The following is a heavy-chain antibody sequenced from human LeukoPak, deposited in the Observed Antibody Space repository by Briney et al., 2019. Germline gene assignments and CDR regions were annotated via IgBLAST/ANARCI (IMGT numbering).Heavy chain of an antibody. V-gene: IGHV4-34*01. CDR1: GGPFSGFY. Sequence: SETLSLTCAVYGGPFSGFYWSWIRQPPGKGLEWIGEINHGGTPNYNTSLKSRVTISVDTSKNQFSLRLTSLTAADTAVYYCARGGGPPAYYFDFWGRGIQVTVCS. D-gene: IGHD3-16*01. CDR3: ARGGGPPAYYFDF. CDR2: INHGGTP. J-gene: IGHJ4*02.